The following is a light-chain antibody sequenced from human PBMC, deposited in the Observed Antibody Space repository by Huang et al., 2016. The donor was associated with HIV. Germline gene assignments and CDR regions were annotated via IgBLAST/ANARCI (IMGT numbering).Light chain of an antibody. V-gene: IGKV1-NL1*01. Sequence: DIQMTQSPSSLSASVGDRVTITCRASKGISNSLAWYQQKPGKAPKLLLYAASRLKSGVPSRFSCSGSGTDYTLTISSLQPEDFATYYCQQYYSTPPITFGQGTRLEIK. J-gene: IGKJ5*01. CDR3: QQYYSTPPIT. CDR1: KGISNS. CDR2: AAS.